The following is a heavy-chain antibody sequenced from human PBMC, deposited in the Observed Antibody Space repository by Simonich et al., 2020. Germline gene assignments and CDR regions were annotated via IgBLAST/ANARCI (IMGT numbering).Heavy chain of an antibody. Sequence: QVQLQESGPGLVKPSETLSLTCTVSGGSISSYYWSWIRQPPGKGLEWIGYIYYRGSTNYNPSLKSRVTISVDTSKNQFSLKLSSVTAADTDVYYCARSLGYYYYYYGMDVWGQGTTVTVSS. J-gene: IGHJ6*02. CDR3: ARSLGYYYYYYGMDV. D-gene: IGHD1-26*01. CDR1: GGSISSYY. V-gene: IGHV4-59*08. CDR2: IYYRGST.